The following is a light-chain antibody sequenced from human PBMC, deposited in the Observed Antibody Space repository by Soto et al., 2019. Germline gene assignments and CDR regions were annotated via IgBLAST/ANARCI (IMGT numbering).Light chain of an antibody. Sequence: EIVLTQSPVTLSVSPGERVTLSCRASQRLSSNLAWYQQRPGQAPRLLIYGASIRATDIPARFSGSGSGTEFTLTISSLQSEDFAVYYCQQYNNWPPWTFGQGTKVDIK. J-gene: IGKJ1*01. CDR2: GAS. V-gene: IGKV3-15*01. CDR3: QQYNNWPPWT. CDR1: QRLSSN.